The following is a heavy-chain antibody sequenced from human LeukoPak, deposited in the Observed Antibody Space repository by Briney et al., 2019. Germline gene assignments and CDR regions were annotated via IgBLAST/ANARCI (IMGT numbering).Heavy chain of an antibody. V-gene: IGHV3-21*01. D-gene: IGHD3-10*01. CDR1: GFTFSSYS. CDR2: ISSSSSYI. CDR3: ASSPDYYGSGSYI. Sequence: GGSLRLSCAASGFTFSSYSMNWVRQAPGKGLEWVSSISSSSSYIYYADSVKSRFTISRDNAKNSLYLQMNSLRAEDTAVYYCASSPDYYGSGSYIWGQGTLVTVSS. J-gene: IGHJ4*02.